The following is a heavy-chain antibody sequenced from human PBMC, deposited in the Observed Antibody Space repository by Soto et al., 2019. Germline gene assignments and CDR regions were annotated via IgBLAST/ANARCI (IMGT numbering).Heavy chain of an antibody. CDR1: GGSISSSSYY. V-gene: IGHV4-39*01. J-gene: IGHJ4*02. Sequence: SETLSLTCTVSGGSISSSSYYWGWIRQPPGKGLEWIGSIYYSGSTYYNPSLKSRVTISVDTSKNQFSLKLSSVTAADTAVYYCARQTYYDYVWGSYRPIDYWGQGTLVTVSS. CDR2: IYYSGST. D-gene: IGHD3-16*02. CDR3: ARQTYYDYVWGSYRPIDY.